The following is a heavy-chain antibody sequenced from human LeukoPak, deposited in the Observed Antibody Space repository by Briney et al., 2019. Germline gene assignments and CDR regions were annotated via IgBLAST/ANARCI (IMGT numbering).Heavy chain of an antibody. V-gene: IGHV3-30-3*01. J-gene: IGHJ4*02. D-gene: IGHD6-19*01. Sequence: TGGSLRLSCAASGFTFSRYALHWVRKAPGKGLEWVAVISSDGSNKYYAGSVEGRFTISRDNYNNTLLLQMNSLRAEDTAVYYCARTDTSGWSRPLDCWGQGTLVTVSS. CDR1: GFTFSRYA. CDR3: ARTDTSGWSRPLDC. CDR2: ISSDGSNK.